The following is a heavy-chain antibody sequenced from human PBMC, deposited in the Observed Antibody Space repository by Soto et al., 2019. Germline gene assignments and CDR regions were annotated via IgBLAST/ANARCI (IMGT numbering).Heavy chain of an antibody. CDR2: ISSNGGST. CDR1: GFTLSRYA. V-gene: IGHV3-64*01. J-gene: IGHJ6*02. CDR3: ARDSGSYSYYYYYGMDV. D-gene: IGHD1-26*01. Sequence: GGALGLSSAASGFTLSRYAMHGVRKARGKVLEYFSAISSNGGSTYYANSVKGRFTISRDNSKNTLYLQMGSLRAEDMAVYYCARDSGSYSYYYYYGMDVWGQGTTVTVSS.